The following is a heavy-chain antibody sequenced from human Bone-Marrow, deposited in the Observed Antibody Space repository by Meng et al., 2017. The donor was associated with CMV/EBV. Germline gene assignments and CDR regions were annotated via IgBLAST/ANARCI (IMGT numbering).Heavy chain of an antibody. CDR2: IWYDGSNK. V-gene: IGHV3-33*06. CDR3: AKCQGKRELVYYLYGMDV. J-gene: IGHJ6*01. Sequence: GGSLRLSCAASGFTFSSYGMHWVRQAPGKGLEWVAVIWYDGSNKLYADSVKGRFTISRDNSKNALFLQMNSLRAEDTAVYYCAKCQGKRELVYYLYGMDVWGQGTTVTFSS. D-gene: IGHD1-7*01. CDR1: GFTFSSYG.